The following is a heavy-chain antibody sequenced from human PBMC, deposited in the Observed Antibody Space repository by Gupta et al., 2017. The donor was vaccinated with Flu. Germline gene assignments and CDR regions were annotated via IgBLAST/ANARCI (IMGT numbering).Heavy chain of an antibody. V-gene: IGHV3-23*01. J-gene: IGHJ4*02. CDR3: AKDRPHITRGKNGFDY. D-gene: IGHD2-21*01. CDR1: G. CDR2: ISGRGGST. Sequence: GKTWIREAPGKGVEWVSAISGRGGSTYYADSGKGRFTISRDKSDNTLYLQMNSLRDEDTAVYYCAKDRPHITRGKNGFDYWGQGTMVTVS.